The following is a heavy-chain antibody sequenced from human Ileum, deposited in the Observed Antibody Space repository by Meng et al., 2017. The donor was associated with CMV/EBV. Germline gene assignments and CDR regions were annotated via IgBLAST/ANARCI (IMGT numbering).Heavy chain of an antibody. CDR3: ARGRELDIGSVLKGATWYYFGMDV. CDR1: GGIFSNYA. Sequence: SVKVSCKTSGGIFSNYAISWVRQAPGQGLEWMGGIIPVLEITNYAQKFQGRVTITADKSMSTAYMELSSLRSEDTAVYYCARGRELDIGSVLKGATWYYFGMDVWGQGTTVTVSS. D-gene: IGHD5-12*01. CDR2: IIPVLEIT. J-gene: IGHJ6*02. V-gene: IGHV1-69*10.